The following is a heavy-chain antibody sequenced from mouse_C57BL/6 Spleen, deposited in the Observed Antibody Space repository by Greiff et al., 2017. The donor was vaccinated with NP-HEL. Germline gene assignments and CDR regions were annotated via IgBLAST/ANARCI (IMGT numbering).Heavy chain of an antibody. D-gene: IGHD2-3*01. CDR2: INPNYGTT. Sequence: VQLQQSGPELVKPGASVKISCKASGYSFTDYNMNWVKQSNGKSLEWIGVINPNYGTTSYIQKFKGKATLTVDQSSSTAYMQLNSLTSEDSAVYYCARERIYDGYHYAMDYWGQGTSVTVSS. CDR3: ARERIYDGYHYAMDY. J-gene: IGHJ4*01. V-gene: IGHV1-39*01. CDR1: GYSFTDYN.